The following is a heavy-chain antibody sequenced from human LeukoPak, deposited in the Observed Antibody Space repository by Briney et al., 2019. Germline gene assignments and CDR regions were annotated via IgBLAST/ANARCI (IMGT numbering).Heavy chain of an antibody. CDR2: ISSSSSYI. Sequence: GGSLRLSCAASGFTFSSYSMNWVRQAPGKGLEWVSSISSSSSYIYYADSVKGRFTISRDNAKNSLYLQMNSLRAEDTAVYYCARDQVYDFWSGDFDYWGQGTLVTVSS. J-gene: IGHJ4*02. V-gene: IGHV3-21*01. CDR1: GFTFSSYS. CDR3: ARDQVYDFWSGDFDY. D-gene: IGHD3-3*01.